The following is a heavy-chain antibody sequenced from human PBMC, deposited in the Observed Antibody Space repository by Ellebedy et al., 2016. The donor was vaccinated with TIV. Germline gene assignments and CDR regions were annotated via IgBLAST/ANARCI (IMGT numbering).Heavy chain of an antibody. J-gene: IGHJ5*02. CDR1: GFTFSTYL. CDR3: ARDVALVRPAASKFDP. D-gene: IGHD2-2*01. CDR2: ISYDPDIQ. V-gene: IGHV3-30-3*01. Sequence: GGSLRLXXAASGFTFSTYLMHWVRQAPGRGLESVAVISYDPDIQYYGDSVKGRFTISRDNFKNTVYLQMNSLGAEDTAVYYCARDVALVRPAASKFDPWGQGTLVTVSS.